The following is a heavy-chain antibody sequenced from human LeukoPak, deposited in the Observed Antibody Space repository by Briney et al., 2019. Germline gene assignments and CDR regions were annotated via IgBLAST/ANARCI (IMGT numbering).Heavy chain of an antibody. CDR2: FDPEDGET. Sequence: ASVKVSCKASGYSFTSYGISWVRQAPGKGLEWMGGFDPEDGETIYAQKFQGRVTMTEDTSTDTAYMELSSLRSEDTAVYYCATPGPQWELPSYYFDYWGQGTLVTVSS. V-gene: IGHV1-24*01. D-gene: IGHD1-26*01. CDR3: ATPGPQWELPSYYFDY. CDR1: GYSFTSYG. J-gene: IGHJ4*02.